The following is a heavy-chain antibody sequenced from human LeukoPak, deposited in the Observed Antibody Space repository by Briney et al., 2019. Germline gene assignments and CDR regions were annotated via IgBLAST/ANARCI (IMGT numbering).Heavy chain of an antibody. V-gene: IGHV3-48*01. CDR3: ARLRYYAMDI. CDR2: ISSGSSTI. Sequence: GVSLRLSCAASGFTFSTFDMNWVRQAPGKGLEWVSYISSGSSTIYYSDSVKGRFTISRDNAKNSLYLQMNSLGAEDTAVYYCARLRYYAMDIWGQGTTVIVSS. J-gene: IGHJ6*02. CDR1: GFTFSTFD.